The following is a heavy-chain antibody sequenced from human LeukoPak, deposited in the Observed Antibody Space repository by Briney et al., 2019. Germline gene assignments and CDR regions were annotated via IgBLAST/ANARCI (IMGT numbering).Heavy chain of an antibody. CDR1: GFIFSSHG. Sequence: GGSLRLSCAASGFIFSSHGMNWVRQTPGKGLEWVAVIWYDGSNKYYADSVKGRFIISRDNSKNTLYLQMNSLRPEDTAVYYCARVPLTYYYDSTPLGAFDIWGQGTMVTVSS. J-gene: IGHJ3*02. CDR2: IWYDGSNK. D-gene: IGHD3-22*01. V-gene: IGHV3-33*01. CDR3: ARVPLTYYYDSTPLGAFDI.